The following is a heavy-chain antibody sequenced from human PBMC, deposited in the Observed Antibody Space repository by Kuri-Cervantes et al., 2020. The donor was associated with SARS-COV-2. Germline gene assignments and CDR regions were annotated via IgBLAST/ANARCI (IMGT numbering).Heavy chain of an antibody. V-gene: IGHV1-2*02. D-gene: IGHD2-2*01. J-gene: IGHJ4*02. Sequence: ASVKVSCKASGYTFTGYYMHWVRQAPGQGLEWTGWINPNSGGTNYAQKPQGRVTMTTDTSTSTAYMELRSLRSDDTAVYYCARDPSLGVGYCSSTSCYYDYFDYWGQGTLVTVSS. CDR3: ARDPSLGVGYCSSTSCYYDYFDY. CDR1: GYTFTGYY. CDR2: INPNSGGT.